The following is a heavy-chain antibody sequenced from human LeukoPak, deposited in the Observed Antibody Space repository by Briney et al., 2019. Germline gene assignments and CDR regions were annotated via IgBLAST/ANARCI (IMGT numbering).Heavy chain of an antibody. CDR3: EGNGDYGTFGY. J-gene: IGHJ4*02. CDR2: IYYDWTT. D-gene: IGHD4-17*01. V-gene: IGHV4-59*01. CDR1: GHPIDSYY. Sequence: SETLSLTCTVSGHPIDSYYWLWLRQPPGEGLVWFGYIYYDWTTKYHPSLKRRVTLLVDTSKSHFSLKMSSLTAPDTGVYYCEGNGDYGTFGYWGQGTLVTVSS.